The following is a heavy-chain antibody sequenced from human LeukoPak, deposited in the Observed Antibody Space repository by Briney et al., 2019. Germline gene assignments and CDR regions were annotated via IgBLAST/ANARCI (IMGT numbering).Heavy chain of an antibody. CDR3: AREKLGRGYYVDY. J-gene: IGHJ4*02. Sequence: SETLSLTCTVSGGSIDTYYWNWIRQSPGKGLEWIGYIYHSGGTAYNPSLKSRVTISVDTSKNQFSLKLSSVTAADTAVYYCAREKLGRGYYVDYWGQGTLVTVSS. CDR1: GGSIDTYY. V-gene: IGHV4-59*12. D-gene: IGHD3-3*01. CDR2: IYHSGGT.